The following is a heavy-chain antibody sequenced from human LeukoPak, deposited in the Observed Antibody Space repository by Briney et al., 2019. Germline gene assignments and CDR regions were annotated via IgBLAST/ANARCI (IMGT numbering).Heavy chain of an antibody. Sequence: SETLSFTSAVYGGSFSGYYWTWLRQPPGKGLKWIGEINHSGSTNYNPSLKSRVTISVDTSKNQFALKLSSVTAADTAVYYCARGRYELLSIAAAGREYWFDPWGQGTLVTVSS. V-gene: IGHV4-34*01. CDR3: ARGRYELLSIAAAGREYWFDP. J-gene: IGHJ5*02. D-gene: IGHD6-13*01. CDR1: GGSFSGYY. CDR2: INHSGST.